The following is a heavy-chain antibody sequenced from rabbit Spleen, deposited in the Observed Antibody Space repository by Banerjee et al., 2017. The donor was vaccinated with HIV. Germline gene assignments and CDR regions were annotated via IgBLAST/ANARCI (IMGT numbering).Heavy chain of an antibody. CDR1: GIDFSSGYY. CDR2: IYTSGGSS. D-gene: IGHD3-1*01. V-gene: IGHV1S40*01. Sequence: QSLEESGGGLVKPGASLTLTCKASGIDFSSGYYMCWVRQAPGKGLEWIACIYTSGGSSYYASWAKGRFTISKTSSTTVTLQMTSLTAADTATYFCARDLASVVGWNFNLWGPGTLVTVS. J-gene: IGHJ4*01. CDR3: ARDLASVVGWNFNL.